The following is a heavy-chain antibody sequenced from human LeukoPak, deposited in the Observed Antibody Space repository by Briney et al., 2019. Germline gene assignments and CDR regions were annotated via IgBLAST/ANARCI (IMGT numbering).Heavy chain of an antibody. CDR3: AREWDIVVVVAGLDY. CDR2: ISYDGSNK. D-gene: IGHD2-15*01. CDR1: GFPFSSYA. Sequence: GGSLRLSCAASGFPFSSYAMPWVRQAPGPGLERVAVISYDGSNKYYADSVKGRFTISRDNSKNTLYLQMNSLRAEDTAVYYCAREWDIVVVVAGLDYWGQGTLVTVS. J-gene: IGHJ4*02. V-gene: IGHV3-30-3*01.